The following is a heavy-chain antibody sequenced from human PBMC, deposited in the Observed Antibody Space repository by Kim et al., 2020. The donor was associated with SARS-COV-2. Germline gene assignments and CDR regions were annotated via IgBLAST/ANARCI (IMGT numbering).Heavy chain of an antibody. D-gene: IGHD1-7*01. CDR1: GGTFSSYA. Sequence: SVKVSCKASGGTFSSYAISWVRQAPGQGLEWMGGIIPIFGTANYAQKFQGRVTITADESTSTAYMELSSLRSEDTAVYYCARDWGPAPTYNWNYVRAFDIWGQGTMVTVSS. J-gene: IGHJ3*02. CDR2: IIPIFGTA. V-gene: IGHV1-69*13. CDR3: ARDWGPAPTYNWNYVRAFDI.